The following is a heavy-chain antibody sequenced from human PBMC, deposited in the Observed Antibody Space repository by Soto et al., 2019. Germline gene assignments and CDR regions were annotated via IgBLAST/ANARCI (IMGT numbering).Heavy chain of an antibody. J-gene: IGHJ4*02. D-gene: IGHD3-22*01. Sequence: GEALKISCNGSGYSFTSYWISWVRQMPGKGLEWMGRIDPSDSYTNYSPSFQGHVTISADKSISTAYLQWSSLKASDTAMYYCAVLTYYYDSSGYSVDYWGQGTLVTVSS. CDR1: GYSFTSYW. V-gene: IGHV5-10-1*01. CDR3: AVLTYYYDSSGYSVDY. CDR2: IDPSDSYT.